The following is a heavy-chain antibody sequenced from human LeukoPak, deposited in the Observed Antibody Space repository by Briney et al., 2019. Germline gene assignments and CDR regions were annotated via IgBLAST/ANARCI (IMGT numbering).Heavy chain of an antibody. Sequence: GGSLRLSCVASGFSFNTYGMTWVRQAPGKGLEWVSGISGSGGNTYYADSVKGRFTISRDNSKNTLFLQMHRLRAEDTALYYCAKEYYYGSGSYVDYWGQGTPVTVSS. CDR1: GFSFNTYG. V-gene: IGHV3-23*01. CDR3: AKEYYYGSGSYVDY. CDR2: ISGSGGNT. D-gene: IGHD3-10*01. J-gene: IGHJ4*02.